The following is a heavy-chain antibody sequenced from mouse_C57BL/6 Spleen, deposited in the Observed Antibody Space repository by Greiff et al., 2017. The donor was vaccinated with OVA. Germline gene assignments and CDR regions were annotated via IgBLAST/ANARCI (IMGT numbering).Heavy chain of an antibody. CDR2: INPNNGGT. Sequence: EVQLQQSGPELVKPGASVKISCKASGYTFTDYYMNWVKQSHGKSLEWIGDINPNNGGTSYNQKFKGKATLTVDKSSSTAYMELRSLTSEDSAVYYGSPIYYEYDPYWYFDVWGTGTTVTVSS. D-gene: IGHD2-4*01. CDR1: GYTFTDYY. J-gene: IGHJ1*03. V-gene: IGHV1-26*01. CDR3: SPIYYEYDPYWYFDV.